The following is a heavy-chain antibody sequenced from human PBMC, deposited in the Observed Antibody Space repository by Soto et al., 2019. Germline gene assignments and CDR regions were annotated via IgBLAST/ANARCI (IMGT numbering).Heavy chain of an antibody. D-gene: IGHD3-3*01. J-gene: IGHJ4*02. V-gene: IGHV4-39*01. CDR1: GGSISSSSSY. CDR2: INYSGST. CDR3: ASLSITIFGVVNWTFDY. Sequence: PSETLSLTCTVSGGSISSSSSYWGWIRQPPGKGLEWFGSINYSGSTYYNPSLKSRVTISVDTSKNQFSLKLSSVTAADTAVYYCASLSITIFGVVNWTFDYWGQGTLVTVSS.